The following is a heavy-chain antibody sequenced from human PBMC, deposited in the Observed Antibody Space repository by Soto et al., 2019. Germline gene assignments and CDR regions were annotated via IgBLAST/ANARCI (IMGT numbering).Heavy chain of an antibody. CDR2: IKSKTDGGTT. CDR1: GFTFSNAW. Sequence: PGGSLRLSCAASGFTFSNAWMSWVRQAPGKGLEWVGRIKSKTDGGTTDYAASVKGRFTISRDDSKNTLYLQMNSLKTEDTAVYYCTTDFYYDSSGYYYDAFDIWGQGTMVTVS. D-gene: IGHD3-22*01. V-gene: IGHV3-15*01. CDR3: TTDFYYDSSGYYYDAFDI. J-gene: IGHJ3*02.